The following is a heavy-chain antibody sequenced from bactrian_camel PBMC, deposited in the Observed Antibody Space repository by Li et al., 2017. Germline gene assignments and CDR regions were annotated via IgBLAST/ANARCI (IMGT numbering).Heavy chain of an antibody. CDR3: IRGARPLELLPPQ. J-gene: IGHJ4*01. CDR2: IFRREGST. V-gene: IGHV3S63*01. Sequence: QVQLVESGGGSVQVGGSLKLSCVGSGFTWRKNCMGWFRQAPGKEREGVAAIFRREGSTVYADSAKGRFTISEDNANNTLYLQMNSLESDDSAVYYCIRGARPLELLPPQRGQGTQVTVS. D-gene: IGHD2*01. CDR1: GFTWRKNC.